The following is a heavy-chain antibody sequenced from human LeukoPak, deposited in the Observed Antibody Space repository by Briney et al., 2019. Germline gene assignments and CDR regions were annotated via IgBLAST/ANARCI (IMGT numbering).Heavy chain of an antibody. V-gene: IGHV3-23*01. D-gene: IGHD1-1*01. CDR3: ARTGSPWYFFDY. CDR2: VRGSGGST. J-gene: IGHJ4*02. Sequence: GGSLRLSCAASGFTFSSYAMSWVRQAPGKGLEWVSGVRGSGGSTYYADSVKGWFTISRDNSKNTLYVQINSLRVEDTAVYYCARTGSPWYFFDYWGQGALVTVSS. CDR1: GFTFSSYA.